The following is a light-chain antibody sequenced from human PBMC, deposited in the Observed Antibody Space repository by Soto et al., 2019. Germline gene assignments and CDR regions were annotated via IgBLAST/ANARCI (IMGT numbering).Light chain of an antibody. Sequence: EIVLTQSPGTLSLSPGKRATLSCRASQSISSSYLAWYQQRPGQAPRLLIYAASNRATGIPDRFSGSGSGTDFTLTISRLEPEDFAVYYCQQSGSSPPTFGQGTKVDIK. J-gene: IGKJ1*01. CDR1: QSISSSY. V-gene: IGKV3-20*01. CDR2: AAS. CDR3: QQSGSSPPT.